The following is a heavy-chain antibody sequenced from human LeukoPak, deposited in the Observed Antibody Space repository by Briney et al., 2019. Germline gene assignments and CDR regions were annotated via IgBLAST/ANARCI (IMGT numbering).Heavy chain of an antibody. Sequence: PGGSLRLSCAASGFTFSSYAMSWVRQAPGKGLEWVSAISGSGGSTYYADSVKGRFTISRDNSKNTLYLQMNSLRAEDTAVYYCAKDWASGDIVVVPATKAFDIWGQGTMVTVSS. J-gene: IGHJ3*02. D-gene: IGHD2-2*01. CDR3: AKDWASGDIVVVPATKAFDI. CDR2: ISGSGGST. CDR1: GFTFSSYA. V-gene: IGHV3-23*01.